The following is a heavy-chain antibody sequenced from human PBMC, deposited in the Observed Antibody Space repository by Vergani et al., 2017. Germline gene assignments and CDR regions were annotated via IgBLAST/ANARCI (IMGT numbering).Heavy chain of an antibody. J-gene: IGHJ3*01. D-gene: IGHD6-19*01. Sequence: EVQLVESGGGLIQPGGSLRLSCAASGFTVSSNYMSWVRQAPGKGLEWVSVIYSGGSTYYADSVKGRFTISRDNAKNSLYLQMNSLRAEDTALYYCAKDPIAVAGIAFDVWGQGTMVTVSS. V-gene: IGHV3-53*01. CDR3: AKDPIAVAGIAFDV. CDR1: GFTVSSNY. CDR2: IYSGGST.